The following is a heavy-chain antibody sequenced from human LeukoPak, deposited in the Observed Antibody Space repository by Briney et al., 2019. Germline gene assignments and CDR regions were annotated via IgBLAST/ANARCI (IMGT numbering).Heavy chain of an antibody. CDR3: AKFRGMIVASYFFDY. CDR1: GFIFRNYW. Sequence: GGSLRLSCAAAGFIFRNYWMGWVRQAPGKGLEWVANINEDGSEKYYVDSVKGRFTISRDNSKNTLYLHMNSLRAEDTAIYYCAKFRGMIVASYFFDYWGQGALVTVSS. V-gene: IGHV3-7*03. CDR2: INEDGSEK. J-gene: IGHJ4*02. D-gene: IGHD3-22*01.